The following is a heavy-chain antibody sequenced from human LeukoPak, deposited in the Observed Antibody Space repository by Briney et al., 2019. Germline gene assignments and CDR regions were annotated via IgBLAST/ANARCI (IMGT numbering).Heavy chain of an antibody. CDR1: GVTFSDYY. CDR2: ITGSGATI. V-gene: IGHV3-11*01. Sequence: PGGSLRLSCVASGVTFSDYYMSWIRQAPGMGLEWVAYITGSGATIYYADSVKGRFTISRDNAKKSLYLQMNSLRDEDTAVYYCATDRRPYSYFFDHWGQGTLVTVSS. CDR3: ATDRRPYSYFFDH. D-gene: IGHD2-15*01. J-gene: IGHJ4*02.